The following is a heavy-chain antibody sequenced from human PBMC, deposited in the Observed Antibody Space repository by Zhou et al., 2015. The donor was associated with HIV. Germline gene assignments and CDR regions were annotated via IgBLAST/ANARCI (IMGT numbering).Heavy chain of an antibody. D-gene: IGHD3-22*01. V-gene: IGHV3-7*01. Sequence: EVQLVESGGGLVQPGGSLRLSCAASGFTFSSYWMSWVRQAPGKGLEWVANIKQDGSEKYYVDSVKGRFTISRDNAKNSLYLQMNSLRAEDTAVYYCARDRGYYDSSGYYHKDAFDIWGQGTMVTVSS. CDR3: ARDRGYYDSSGYYHKDAFDI. CDR1: GFTFSSYW. J-gene: IGHJ3*02. CDR2: IKQDGSEK.